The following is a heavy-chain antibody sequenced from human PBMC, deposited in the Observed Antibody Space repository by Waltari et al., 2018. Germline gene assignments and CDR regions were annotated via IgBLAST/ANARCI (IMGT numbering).Heavy chain of an antibody. CDR1: GDSISGYY. CDR2: IHTTGRT. V-gene: IGHV4-4*07. D-gene: IGHD1-26*01. Sequence: QVQLQESGPGLVKPSETMSLTCTFPGDSISGYYWSWIRQPAGQGLERIGRIHTTGRTSSNPSLKTRLTLSLDTSTNQFSLKLSSLTAADTAVYYCARDLLYIGGNYFYSGLDVWGQGTTVTVSS. J-gene: IGHJ6*02. CDR3: ARDLLYIGGNYFYSGLDV.